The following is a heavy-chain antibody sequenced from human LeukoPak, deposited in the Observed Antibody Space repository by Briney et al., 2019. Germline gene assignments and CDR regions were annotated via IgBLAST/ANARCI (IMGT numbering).Heavy chain of an antibody. CDR3: ARQSYYDSSGYSPLSAFDI. J-gene: IGHJ3*02. D-gene: IGHD3-22*01. CDR1: GYSFTSYW. Sequence: GESLKISCKGSGYSFTSYWIGWVRQMPGKGLEWMGIIYPGDSDTRYSPSFQGQVTISADKSISTVYLQWSSLKASDTAMYYCARQSYYDSSGYSPLSAFDIWGQGTMVTVSS. CDR2: IYPGDSDT. V-gene: IGHV5-51*01.